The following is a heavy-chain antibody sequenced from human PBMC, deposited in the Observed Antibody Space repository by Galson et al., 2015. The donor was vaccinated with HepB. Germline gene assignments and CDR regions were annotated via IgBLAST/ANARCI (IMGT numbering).Heavy chain of an antibody. CDR3: AKDHSRIAAAGRGDY. D-gene: IGHD6-13*01. CDR2: ISYDGSNK. J-gene: IGHJ4*02. CDR1: GFTFSSYG. Sequence: SLRLSCAASGFTFSSYGMHWVRQAPGKGLEWVAVISYDGSNKYYADSVKGRFTISRDNSKNTLYLQMNSLRAEDTAVYYCAKDHSRIAAAGRGDYWGQGTLVTVSS. V-gene: IGHV3-30*18.